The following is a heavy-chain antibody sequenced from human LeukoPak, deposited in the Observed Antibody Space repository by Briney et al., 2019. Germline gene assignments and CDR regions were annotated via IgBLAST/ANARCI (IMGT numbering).Heavy chain of an antibody. CDR3: ASKSRYSYGYILDY. J-gene: IGHJ4*02. Sequence: SVKVSCKASGGTFSNYAVSWVRQAPGQGLEWMGRIIPILGIANYAQKFQGRVTITADKSTSTAYMELSSLRSEDTAVYYCASKSRYSYGYILDYWGQGTLVTVSS. CDR1: GGTFSNYA. CDR2: IIPILGIA. V-gene: IGHV1-69*04. D-gene: IGHD5-18*01.